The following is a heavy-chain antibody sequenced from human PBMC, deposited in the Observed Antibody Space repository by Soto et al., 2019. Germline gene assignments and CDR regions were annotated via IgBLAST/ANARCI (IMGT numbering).Heavy chain of an antibody. J-gene: IGHJ4*02. Sequence: GGSLRLSCAASGFSFRNYAMSWVRQAPGKGLEWISTLTGSSSNIYYADSVKGRFAISRDNSRNTLYLQMNSLTAEDTAVYYCSNGRATYGLLTHDYWGQGTLVTVSS. D-gene: IGHD3-10*01. CDR1: GFSFRNYA. V-gene: IGHV3-23*01. CDR2: LTGSSSNI. CDR3: SNGRATYGLLTHDY.